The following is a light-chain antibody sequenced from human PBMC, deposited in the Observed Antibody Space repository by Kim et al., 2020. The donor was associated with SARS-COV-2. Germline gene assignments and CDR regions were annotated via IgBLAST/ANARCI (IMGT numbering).Light chain of an antibody. J-gene: IGLJ3*02. CDR3: QVWHRSTGV. V-gene: IGLV3-9*01. CDR2: KDK. Sequence: SYELTQPVSVSVALRQTARITCGATNIGSYNVHWYQQKPGQAPALVIYKDKTRPSGIPERISGSNSGNTATLTISRAQAGDDADYYCQVWHRSTGVFGGGTQLTVL. CDR1: NIGSYN.